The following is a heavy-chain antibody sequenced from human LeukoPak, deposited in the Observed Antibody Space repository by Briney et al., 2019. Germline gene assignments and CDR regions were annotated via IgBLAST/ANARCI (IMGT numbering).Heavy chain of an antibody. CDR2: INHSGST. Sequence: PSETLSLTCAVYGGSFSGYYWSWIRQPPGKGLEWIGEINHSGSTNYNPSLKSRVTISVDTSKNQFSLKLSSVTAADTAVYYCARRRRIFGVLPPPFDYWGQGTLVTVSS. J-gene: IGHJ4*02. V-gene: IGHV4-34*01. CDR1: GGSFSGYY. D-gene: IGHD3-3*01. CDR3: ARRRRIFGVLPPPFDY.